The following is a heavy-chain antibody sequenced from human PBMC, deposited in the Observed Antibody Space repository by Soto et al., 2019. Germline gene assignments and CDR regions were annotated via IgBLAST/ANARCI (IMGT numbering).Heavy chain of an antibody. V-gene: IGHV4-59*13. Sequence: PSETLSLTCTISGGSFGTNYWSWIRQSPEKGLEWIGYIYHTGSRKYTFSFKNRVTISVDTSKNQFPLTLNSVAATDTAVHYGATESAGRVPFDPWGQGIPVTVSS. CDR2: IYHTGSR. CDR1: GGSFGTNY. CDR3: ATESAGRVPFDP. J-gene: IGHJ5*02.